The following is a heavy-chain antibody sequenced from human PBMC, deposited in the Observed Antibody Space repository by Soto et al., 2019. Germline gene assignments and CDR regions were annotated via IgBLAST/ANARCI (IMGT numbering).Heavy chain of an antibody. J-gene: IGHJ4*02. CDR1: GFTFSDYY. V-gene: IGHV3-11*01. CDR3: ASGTNGAFFVY. CDR2: ISSRSSTI. Sequence: QVQLVESGGGLVKPGGSLRLSCAASGFTFSDYYMSWIRQAPGKGLEWVSYISSRSSTIFYADSVKGRFTISRDNVKNSQYLQMNSLRAEDTAVYYCASGTNGAFFVYWGQGILVTVSS. D-gene: IGHD2-8*01.